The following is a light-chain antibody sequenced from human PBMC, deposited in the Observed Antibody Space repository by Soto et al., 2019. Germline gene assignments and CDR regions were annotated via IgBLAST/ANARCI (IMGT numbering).Light chain of an antibody. CDR3: QSYDSSLSGVV. V-gene: IGLV1-40*01. CDR2: GNS. Sequence: QSVLPQPPSVSGAPGQRVTISCTGSSSNIGAGYDVHWYQQLPVTAPKLLIYGNSNRPSGVPDRFSGSKSGTSASLAITGLQAEDEADYYCQSYDSSLSGVVFGGGTKLTVL. J-gene: IGLJ2*01. CDR1: SSNIGAGYD.